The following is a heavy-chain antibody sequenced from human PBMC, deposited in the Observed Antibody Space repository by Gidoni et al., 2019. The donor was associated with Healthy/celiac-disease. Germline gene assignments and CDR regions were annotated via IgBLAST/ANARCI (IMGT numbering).Heavy chain of an antibody. CDR1: GFTFGDYA. V-gene: IGHV3-49*05. J-gene: IGHJ6*02. CDR2: IRSKAYGGTT. D-gene: IGHD4-17*01. Sequence: EVQLVESGGGLVKPGRSLRLSCTASGFTFGDYAMSWFRQAPGKGLEWVGFIRSKAYGGTTEYAASVKGRFTISRDDSKSIAYLQMNSLKTEDTAVYYCTRGLPYGDYVYYYYYGMDVWGQGTTVTVSS. CDR3: TRGLPYGDYVYYYYYGMDV.